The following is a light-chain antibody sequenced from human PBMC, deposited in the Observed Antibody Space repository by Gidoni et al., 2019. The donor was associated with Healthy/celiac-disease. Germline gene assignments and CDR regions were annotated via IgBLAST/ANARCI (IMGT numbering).Light chain of an antibody. Sequence: VFMLSPGSLPLSPGERATLSCRASQSVSSSYLAWYQQKPGQAPRLLIYGASSRATGIPDRFSGSGSGTDFTLTISRLEPEDFAVYYCQQYGSPWTFGQGTKVEIK. CDR1: QSVSSSY. CDR3: QQYGSPWT. V-gene: IGKV3-20*01. J-gene: IGKJ1*01. CDR2: GAS.